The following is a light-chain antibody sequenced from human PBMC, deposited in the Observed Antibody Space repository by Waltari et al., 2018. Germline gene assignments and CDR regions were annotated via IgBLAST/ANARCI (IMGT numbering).Light chain of an antibody. CDR3: QQYTSYPLT. V-gene: IGKV1D-16*01. CDR1: QVITRW. CDR2: TIS. Sequence: DIEMTQSPSSLSASVRDRVTITCRASQVITRWLAWYQQKPGKAPKSLISTISTLQTGVPSRFSGSGSGTDFTLTISSLQPEDFATYYCQQYTSYPLTFGGGTKVEIK. J-gene: IGKJ4*01.